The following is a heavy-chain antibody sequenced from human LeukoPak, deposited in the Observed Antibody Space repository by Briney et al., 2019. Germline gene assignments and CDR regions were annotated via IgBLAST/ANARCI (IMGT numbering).Heavy chain of an antibody. V-gene: IGHV3-7*01. Sequence: GRSLRLSCAASGFTFSSYAMHWVRQAPGKGLEWVANIKQDGSEKYYVDSVKGRFTIARDNAKNSLYLQMNSLRAEDTAVYYCATDKPSSSWYGFSDYWGQGTLVSVSS. J-gene: IGHJ4*02. CDR2: IKQDGSEK. D-gene: IGHD6-13*01. CDR3: ATDKPSSSWYGFSDY. CDR1: GFTFSSYA.